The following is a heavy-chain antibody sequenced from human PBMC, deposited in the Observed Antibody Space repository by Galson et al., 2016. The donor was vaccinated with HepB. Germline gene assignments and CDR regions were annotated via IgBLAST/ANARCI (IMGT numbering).Heavy chain of an antibody. CDR3: AKEFVATGAVVGDY. D-gene: IGHD2-21*01. J-gene: IGHJ4*02. CDR2: ISNSGSTT. CDR1: GFTFSTYA. V-gene: IGHV3-23*01. Sequence: SLRLSCAASGFTFSTYAISWARQAPGKGLEWVSAISNSGSTTYYADSVKGRFTISRDNSKNTLYLQMNSLRVEDTALYYCAKEFVATGAVVGDYWGQGTLVTVSS.